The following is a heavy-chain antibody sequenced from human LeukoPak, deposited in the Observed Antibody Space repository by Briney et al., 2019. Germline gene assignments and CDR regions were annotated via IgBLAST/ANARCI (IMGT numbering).Heavy chain of an antibody. Sequence: PSETLSLTCTVSGGSISSGGYYWSWIRQHPGKGLEWIGYIYYSGSTYYNPSPKSRVTISVDTSKNQFSLKLSSVTAADTAVYYCARAVGFARTFDYWGQGTLVTVSS. CDR3: ARAVGFARTFDY. CDR2: IYYSGST. J-gene: IGHJ4*02. V-gene: IGHV4-31*03. D-gene: IGHD2-21*01. CDR1: GGSISSGGYY.